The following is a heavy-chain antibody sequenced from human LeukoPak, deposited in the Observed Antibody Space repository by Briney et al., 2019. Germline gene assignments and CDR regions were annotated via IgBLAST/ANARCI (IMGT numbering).Heavy chain of an antibody. CDR3: AGNGYSSGWYRDY. D-gene: IGHD6-19*01. V-gene: IGHV4-34*01. J-gene: IGHJ4*02. CDR1: GRSFSGYY. Sequence: SETLSLTCAVYGRSFSGYYWSLIRQPPGKGLEWIGEINHSGSTNYNPSLKSRVTISVDTSKNQFSLKLSSVTAADTAVYYCAGNGYSSGWYRDYWGQGTLVTVSS. CDR2: INHSGST.